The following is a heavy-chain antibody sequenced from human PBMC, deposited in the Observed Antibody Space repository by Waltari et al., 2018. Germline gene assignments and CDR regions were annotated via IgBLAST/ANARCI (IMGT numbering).Heavy chain of an antibody. CDR3: ARDYCDRTNCHGMDV. D-gene: IGHD3-22*01. CDR2: MSYNGRNI. Sequence: QVQLVESGGGVVQPGRSLRLSCVASGLPFSSSAMHWVRQAPGKGLEWVAVMSYNGRNIYYVDSVKGRFTISRDNSKKMLYMQMNSLRTEDTAIYYCARDYCDRTNCHGMDVWGQGTTVTVS. CDR1: GLPFSSSA. V-gene: IGHV3-30*04. J-gene: IGHJ6*02.